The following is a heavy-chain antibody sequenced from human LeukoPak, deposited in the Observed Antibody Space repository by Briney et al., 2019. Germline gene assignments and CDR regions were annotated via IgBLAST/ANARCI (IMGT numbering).Heavy chain of an antibody. D-gene: IGHD3-22*01. CDR2: IFYSGYT. V-gene: IGHV4-31*03. CDR1: GGSITTDGYT. Sequence: PSQTLSLTCTVSGGSITTDGYTWSWIRQLPGKGLEWIGYIFYSGYTYYSPSLKSRVTISLDTSKNQFALKLTSVTAADTAVYYCARGYYGDAHPFDYWGQGTLVTASS. CDR3: ARGYYGDAHPFDY. J-gene: IGHJ4*02.